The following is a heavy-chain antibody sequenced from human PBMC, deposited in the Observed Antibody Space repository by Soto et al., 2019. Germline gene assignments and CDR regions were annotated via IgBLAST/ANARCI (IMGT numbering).Heavy chain of an antibody. Sequence: SETLSLTCAVYGGSFSGYYWSWIRQPPGKGLEWIGEINHSGSTNYNPSLKSRVTISVDTSKNQFSLKLSSVTAADTAVYYCARALHGTEQQPLFDYWGQGTLVTVSS. CDR1: GGSFSGYY. CDR3: ARALHGTEQQPLFDY. V-gene: IGHV4-34*01. CDR2: INHSGST. D-gene: IGHD6-13*01. J-gene: IGHJ4*02.